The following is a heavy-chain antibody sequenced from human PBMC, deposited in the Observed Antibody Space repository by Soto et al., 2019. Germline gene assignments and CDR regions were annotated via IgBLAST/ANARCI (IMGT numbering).Heavy chain of an antibody. D-gene: IGHD3-9*01. CDR3: AKDHSVLRYFDWLPDYFDY. J-gene: IGHJ4*02. CDR1: GFTFSSYW. V-gene: IGHV3-7*01. Sequence: GGSLRLSCAASGFTFSSYWMSWVRQAPGKGLEWVANMNQDGSQNFYVESVKGRFTISRDNSKNTLYLQMNSLRAEDTAVYYCAKDHSVLRYFDWLPDYFDYWGQGTLVTVSS. CDR2: MNQDGSQN.